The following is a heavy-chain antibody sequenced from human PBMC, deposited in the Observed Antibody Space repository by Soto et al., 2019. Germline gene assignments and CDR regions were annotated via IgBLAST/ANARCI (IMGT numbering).Heavy chain of an antibody. Sequence: LRLSCTASGFTFSSYWMSWVRQAPGKGLEWVANIKQDGSEKYYVDSVKGRFTISRDNAKNSLYLQMNSLRAEDTAVYYCERDYKELGVDYWGQGTLVTVSS. CDR3: ERDYKELGVDY. CDR2: IKQDGSEK. CDR1: GFTFSSYW. D-gene: IGHD1-26*01. V-gene: IGHV3-7*01. J-gene: IGHJ4*02.